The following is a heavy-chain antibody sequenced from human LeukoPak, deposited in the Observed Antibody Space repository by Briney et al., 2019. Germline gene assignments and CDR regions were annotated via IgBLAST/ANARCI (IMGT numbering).Heavy chain of an antibody. CDR2: ISGSGGST. D-gene: IGHD6-13*01. Sequence: GGSLRLSCAASGFTFSSWAMSWVRQAPGKGLEWVSDISGSGGSTYYADSVKGRFTISRDNSKNTLYLQMNSLRAEDTAVYYCAKDSGIAAAGTPYWGQGTLVTVSS. J-gene: IGHJ4*02. CDR3: AKDSGIAAAGTPY. V-gene: IGHV3-23*01. CDR1: GFTFSSWA.